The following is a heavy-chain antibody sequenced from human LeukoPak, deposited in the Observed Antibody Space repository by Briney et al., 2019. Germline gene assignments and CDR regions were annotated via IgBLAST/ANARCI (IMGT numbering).Heavy chain of an antibody. CDR2: ISSSGSTI. Sequence: GGSLRLSCAASGFTFSDYYMSWIRQAPGKGLEWVSYISSSGSTIYYADSVKGRFTISRDNAKNSLYLQMNSLRAEDTAVYYCARRPGSGSYWYYFDYWGQGTLVTVSS. D-gene: IGHD3-10*01. V-gene: IGHV3-11*01. J-gene: IGHJ4*02. CDR1: GFTFSDYY. CDR3: ARRPGSGSYWYYFDY.